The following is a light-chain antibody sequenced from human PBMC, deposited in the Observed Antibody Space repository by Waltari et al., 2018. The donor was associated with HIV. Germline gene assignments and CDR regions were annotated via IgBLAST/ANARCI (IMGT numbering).Light chain of an antibody. Sequence: QSVLTQPPSASGTPGLRFTFSCSGGSSIIGSNTVNWYQQVPGAAPRLLIYNNDRRPSGVPDRFSGSKSGTSASLAIRGLQSEDEADYYCAAWDDSLKDVLFGGGTKLTVL. J-gene: IGLJ2*01. V-gene: IGLV1-44*01. CDR1: SSIIGSNT. CDR3: AAWDDSLKDVL. CDR2: NND.